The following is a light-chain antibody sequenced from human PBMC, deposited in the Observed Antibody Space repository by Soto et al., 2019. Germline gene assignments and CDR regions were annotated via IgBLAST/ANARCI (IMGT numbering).Light chain of an antibody. CDR2: GAS. Sequence: IVMTQSPATLSVSPGERATLSCRASQSVSSNLAWYQQKPGQAPRLLIYGASTRATGITDRFSGSGSGTEFTLTISSLQSEDFAVYHCQQYNNWPPFFGQGTKLEIK. V-gene: IGKV3-15*01. CDR3: QQYNNWPPF. CDR1: QSVSSN. J-gene: IGKJ2*01.